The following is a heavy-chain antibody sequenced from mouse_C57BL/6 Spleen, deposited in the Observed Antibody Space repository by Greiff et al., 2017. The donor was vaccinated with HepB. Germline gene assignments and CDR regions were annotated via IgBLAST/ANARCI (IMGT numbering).Heavy chain of an antibody. CDR2: IWSGGST. CDR1: GFSLTSYG. Sequence: VKLQESGPGLVQPSQRLSITCTVSGFSLTSYGVHWVRQSPGKGLEWLGVIWSGGSTDYNAAFISRLSISKDNSKSQVFFKMNSLQADDTALYYCARAFYGSSPEGFDYWGQGTTLTVSS. V-gene: IGHV2-2*01. CDR3: ARAFYGSSPEGFDY. J-gene: IGHJ2*01. D-gene: IGHD1-1*01.